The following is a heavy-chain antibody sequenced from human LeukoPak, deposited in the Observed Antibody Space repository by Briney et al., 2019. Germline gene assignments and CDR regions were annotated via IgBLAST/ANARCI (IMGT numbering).Heavy chain of an antibody. CDR1: GFTFSTYS. J-gene: IGHJ4*02. CDR2: ISSSSSFI. D-gene: IGHD1-26*01. V-gene: IGHV3-21*01. Sequence: KPGGSLRLSCAASGFTFSTYSMNWVRQAPGKGLEWVSSISSSSSFIYYADSVKGRFTISRDNAKNSLYLQMNSLRAEGTAVYYCARLWELQDRDFDYWGQGTLVTVSS. CDR3: ARLWELQDRDFDY.